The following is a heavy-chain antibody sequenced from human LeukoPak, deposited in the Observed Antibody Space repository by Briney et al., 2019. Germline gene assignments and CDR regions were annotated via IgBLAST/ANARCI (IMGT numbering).Heavy chain of an antibody. CDR3: ARDSSGYYGHFQH. Sequence: PSETLSLTCTVTGGFISSYYWSWIRQPPGKGLEWIGYIYYSGSTNYNPSLKSRVTISVDTSKNQFSLKLSSVTAADTAVYYCARDSSGYYGHFQHWGQGTLVTVSS. CDR2: IYYSGST. CDR1: GGFISSYY. J-gene: IGHJ1*01. D-gene: IGHD3-22*01. V-gene: IGHV4-59*01.